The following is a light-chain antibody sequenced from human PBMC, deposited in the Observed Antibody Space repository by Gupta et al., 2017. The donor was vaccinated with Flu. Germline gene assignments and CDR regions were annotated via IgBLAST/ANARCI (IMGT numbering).Light chain of an antibody. J-gene: IGKJ2*01. CDR3: QQYNSFSYT. Sequence: DIQMTQSPSTLSASVGDSVTITCRASQTITNWLAWYQQKPGKAPKLLLYAASTLESGVPSRFSGSGSGTEFTLTITSLQPDDFATYYCQQYNSFSYTVGQGTKLEIK. V-gene: IGKV1-5*03. CDR1: QTITNW. CDR2: AAS.